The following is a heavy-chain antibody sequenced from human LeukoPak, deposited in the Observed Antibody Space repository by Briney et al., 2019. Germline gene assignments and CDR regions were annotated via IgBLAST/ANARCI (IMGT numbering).Heavy chain of an antibody. J-gene: IGHJ4*02. V-gene: IGHV4-4*07. Sequence: SETLSLTCTVSGGSISSYYWSWIRQPAGKGLEWIGRIYTSGSTYYNPSLKSRVTISVDTSKNQFSLKLSSVTAADTAVYYCARREFPIIAAAGFDYWGQGTLVTVSS. D-gene: IGHD6-13*01. CDR1: GGSISSYY. CDR3: ARREFPIIAAAGFDY. CDR2: IYTSGST.